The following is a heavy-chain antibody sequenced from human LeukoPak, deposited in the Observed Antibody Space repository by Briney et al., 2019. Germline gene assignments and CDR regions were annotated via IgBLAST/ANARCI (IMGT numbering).Heavy chain of an antibody. V-gene: IGHV3-23*01. J-gene: IGHJ4*02. CDR3: ARDQGYERGGLY. CDR1: GFTFSSYA. CDR2: ISGSGGST. D-gene: IGHD3-16*01. Sequence: GGSLRLSCAASGFTFSSYAMSWVRQAPGKGLEWVSAISGSGGSTYYADSVKGRFTISRDNSKNTLYLQMNSLRAEDTAVYYCARDQGYERGGLYWGQGTLVTVSS.